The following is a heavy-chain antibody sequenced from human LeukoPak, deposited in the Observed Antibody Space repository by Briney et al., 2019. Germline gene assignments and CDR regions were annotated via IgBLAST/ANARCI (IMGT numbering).Heavy chain of an antibody. CDR1: GFTFSSYA. CDR3: ARAGGSGSYSGYFDY. Sequence: GGSLRLSCAASGFTFSSYAMHWVRQAPGKGLEWVAVISYDGSNKYYADSVKGRFTISRDNSKNTLYLQMNSLRAEDTAVYYCARAGGSGSYSGYFDYWGQGTLVTVSS. D-gene: IGHD3-10*01. V-gene: IGHV3-30-3*01. J-gene: IGHJ4*02. CDR2: ISYDGSNK.